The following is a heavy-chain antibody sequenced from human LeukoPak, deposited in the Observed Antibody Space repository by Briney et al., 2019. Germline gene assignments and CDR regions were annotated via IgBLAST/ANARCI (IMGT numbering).Heavy chain of an antibody. V-gene: IGHV3-23*01. CDR2: LSDSGGGT. CDR3: AKAERHDSRSFYFGY. Sequence: GGSLRLSCAASGFTFSSYAMSWVRQAPGKGLEWVSSLSDSGGGTYYADSVKGRFTISRDNSKNTLYLQMNSLRAEDTAVYYCAKAERHDSRSFYFGYWGQGTLVTVSS. J-gene: IGHJ4*02. D-gene: IGHD1-1*01. CDR1: GFTFSSYA.